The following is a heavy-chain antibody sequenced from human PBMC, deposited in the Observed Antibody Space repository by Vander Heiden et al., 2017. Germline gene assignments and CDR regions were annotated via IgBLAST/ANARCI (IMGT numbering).Heavy chain of an antibody. CDR2: IGTSSSNI. Sequence: EVQLVESGGGLVQPGGSLRLSCPASGFTFSSYSMHWVLQAPGKGLEWVADIGTSSSNIYYADSVEGRFTISRDNAKNSRYLKMNSLRAEDTAVYYCARRVVGAPRAFDIWGQGTMVTVSS. D-gene: IGHD1-26*01. CDR3: ARRVVGAPRAFDI. CDR1: GFTFSSYS. V-gene: IGHV3-48*01. J-gene: IGHJ3*02.